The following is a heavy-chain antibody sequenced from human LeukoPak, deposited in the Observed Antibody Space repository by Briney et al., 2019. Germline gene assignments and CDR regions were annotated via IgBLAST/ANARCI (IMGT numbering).Heavy chain of an antibody. Sequence: GGPLRLSCAASGFTFSSYSMNWVRQAPGKGLEWVSSINSSSSYIYYADSVKGRFTISRDNAKNSLYLQMNSLRAEDTAVYYCARGASYLVPAANDFDYWGQGTLVTVSS. CDR3: ARGASYLVPAANDFDY. V-gene: IGHV3-21*01. CDR2: INSSSSYI. D-gene: IGHD2-2*01. J-gene: IGHJ4*02. CDR1: GFTFSSYS.